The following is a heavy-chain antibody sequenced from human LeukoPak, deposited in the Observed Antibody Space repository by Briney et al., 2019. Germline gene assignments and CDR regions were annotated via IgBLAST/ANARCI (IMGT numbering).Heavy chain of an antibody. J-gene: IGHJ3*02. CDR3: ARDFGQRFGAFDI. Sequence: RPSETLSLTCTVSGGSISSGDYYWSWIRQPPGKGLEWIGYIYYSGSTYYNPSLKSRVTISVDTSKNQFSLKLSSVTAADTAVYYCARDFGQRFGAFDIWGQGTMVTVSS. CDR1: GGSISSGDYY. V-gene: IGHV4-30-4*01. CDR2: IYYSGST. D-gene: IGHD3/OR15-3a*01.